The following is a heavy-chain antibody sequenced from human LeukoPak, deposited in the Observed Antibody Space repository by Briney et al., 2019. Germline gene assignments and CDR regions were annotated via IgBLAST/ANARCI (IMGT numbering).Heavy chain of an antibody. CDR3: ARDRGGGSGTYHYHFDY. J-gene: IGHJ4*02. CDR1: GYTFTSYY. V-gene: IGHV1-46*01. Sequence: ASVTVSFKASGYTFTSYYMHWVRQAPGQGLEWMGIINPSDGSTHYAQKFRGRVTVTRDTSTSTVYMELSSLTSEDTAVYYCARDRGGGSGTYHYHFDYWGQGTLVTVSS. D-gene: IGHD3-10*01. CDR2: INPSDGST.